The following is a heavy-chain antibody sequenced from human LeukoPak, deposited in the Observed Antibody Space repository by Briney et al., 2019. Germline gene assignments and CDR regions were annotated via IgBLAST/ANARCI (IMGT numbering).Heavy chain of an antibody. CDR3: AKDY. V-gene: IGHV3-30-3*01. Sequence: GGSLRLSCAASGFTFSSYAMHWVRQAPGKGLEWVAVISYDGSNKYYADSVKGRFTISRDNSKNTLYLQMSSLRAEDTAVYYCAKDYWGQGTLVTVSS. CDR1: GFTFSSYA. J-gene: IGHJ4*02. CDR2: ISYDGSNK.